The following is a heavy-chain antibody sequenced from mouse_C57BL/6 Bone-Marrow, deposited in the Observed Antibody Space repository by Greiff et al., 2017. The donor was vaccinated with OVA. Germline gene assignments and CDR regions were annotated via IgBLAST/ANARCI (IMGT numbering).Heavy chain of an antibody. V-gene: IGHV1-22*01. CDR2: INPNNGGT. CDR3: ARPDYGSSYGFDY. J-gene: IGHJ2*01. D-gene: IGHD1-1*01. Sequence: EVKLVESGPELVKPGASVKMSCKASGYTFTDYNMHWVKQSHGKSLEWIGYINPNNGGTSYNQKFKGKATLTVNKSSSTAYMELRSLTSEDSAVYYCARPDYGSSYGFDYWGQGTTLTVSS. CDR1: GYTFTDYN.